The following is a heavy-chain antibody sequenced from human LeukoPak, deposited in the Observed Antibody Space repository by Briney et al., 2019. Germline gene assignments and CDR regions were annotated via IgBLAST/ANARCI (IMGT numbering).Heavy chain of an antibody. CDR2: ISWNSGSI. Sequence: GRSLRLSXAASGFTFDGYAMHWVRQAPGKGLEWVSGISWNSGSICYADSVKGRFTISRDNAKNSLYLQMNSLRAEDMALYYCAKAHSSSWWGSDYWGQGTLVTVSS. CDR3: AKAHSSSWWGSDY. J-gene: IGHJ4*02. CDR1: GFTFDGYA. D-gene: IGHD6-13*01. V-gene: IGHV3-9*03.